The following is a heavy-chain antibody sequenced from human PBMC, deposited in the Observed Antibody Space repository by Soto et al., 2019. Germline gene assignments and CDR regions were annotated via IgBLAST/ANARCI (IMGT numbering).Heavy chain of an antibody. J-gene: IGHJ5*02. CDR3: ARSTGWFDP. CDR1: GGSISSGGYY. D-gene: IGHD2-2*01. CDR2: IYDSGST. Sequence: QVQLQESGPGLVKPSQTLSLTCIVSGGSISSGGYYWSWIRQHPGKDLEWIGYIYDSGSTYYNTSPNSRVTISVDTSKNQFSLKLSSVTASDTAVYYCARSTGWFDPWGQGTLVTVSS. V-gene: IGHV4-31*03.